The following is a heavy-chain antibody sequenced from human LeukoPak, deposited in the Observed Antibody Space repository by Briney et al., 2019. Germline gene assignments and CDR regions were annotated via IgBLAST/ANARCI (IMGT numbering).Heavy chain of an antibody. CDR3: ARAMVRGVHFDY. CDR1: GFTFSSYA. CDR2: ISYDGSNK. V-gene: IGHV3-30*04. J-gene: IGHJ4*02. D-gene: IGHD3-10*01. Sequence: GGSLRLSCAASGFTFSSYAMHWVRQAPGKGLEWVAVISYDGSNKYYADSVKGRFTISRDNSKNTLYLQMNSLRAEDTAVYYCARAMVRGVHFDYWGRGTLVTVSS.